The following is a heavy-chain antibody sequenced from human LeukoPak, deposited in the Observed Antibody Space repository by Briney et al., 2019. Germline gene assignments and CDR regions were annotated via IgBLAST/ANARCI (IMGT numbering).Heavy chain of an antibody. CDR1: GFTFSSYS. V-gene: IGHV3-48*01. CDR2: ISSSSSTI. CDR3: AREGEENSLDVDYYYYMDV. D-gene: IGHD3-10*01. J-gene: IGHJ6*03. Sequence: SGGSLRLSCAASGFTFSSYSMNWVRQAPGKGLEWVSYISSSSSTIYYADSVKGRFTISRDNAKNSLYLQMNSLRAEDTAVYYCAREGEENSLDVDYYYYMDVWGKGTTVTVSS.